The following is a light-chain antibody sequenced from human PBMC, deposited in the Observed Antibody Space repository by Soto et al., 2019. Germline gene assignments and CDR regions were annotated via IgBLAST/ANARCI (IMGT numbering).Light chain of an antibody. V-gene: IGKV1-5*01. CDR3: QQYKSYWT. Sequence: DIQITQSPSTLSASVGEGVTITCRASQRISTWLAWYQQKPGKAPKLLISDASSLETGVPSRFSGSGSGTEFTLTINSLQPDDFATYYCQQYKSYWTCGQGTKVDIK. J-gene: IGKJ1*01. CDR2: DAS. CDR1: QRISTW.